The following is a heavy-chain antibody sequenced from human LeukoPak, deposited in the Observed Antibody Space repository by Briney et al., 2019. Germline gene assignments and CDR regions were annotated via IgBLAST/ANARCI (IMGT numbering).Heavy chain of an antibody. J-gene: IGHJ5*02. Sequence: PSETLSLTCTVSGYSISSGYYWGWIRQPPGKGLEWIGSIYHSGSTYYNPSLKSRVTISVDTSKNQFSLKLSSVTAADMAVYYCARRGNYYGSRNWFDPWGQGTLVTVSS. CDR2: IYHSGST. V-gene: IGHV4-38-2*02. CDR1: GYSISSGYY. CDR3: ARRGNYYGSRNWFDP. D-gene: IGHD3-10*01.